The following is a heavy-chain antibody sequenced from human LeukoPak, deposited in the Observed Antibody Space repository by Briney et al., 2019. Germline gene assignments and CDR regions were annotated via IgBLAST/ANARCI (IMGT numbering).Heavy chain of an antibody. J-gene: IGHJ4*02. CDR3: ARRYCSGGSCYSDFAY. CDR1: GFTFSSYS. D-gene: IGHD2-15*01. V-gene: IGHV3-21*01. CDR2: ISSSSSYI. Sequence: PGGSLRLSCAASGFTFSSYSMNWVRQAPGKGLEWVSSISSSSSYIYYADSVKGRFTISRDNAKNSLYLQMNSLRAEDTAVYYCARRYCSGGSCYSDFAYWAQGTLVTVSS.